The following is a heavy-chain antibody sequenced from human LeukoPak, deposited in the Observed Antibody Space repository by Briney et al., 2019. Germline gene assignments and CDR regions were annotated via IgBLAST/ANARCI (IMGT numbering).Heavy chain of an antibody. Sequence: GGSLRLSCAASGFTFSSYSMNWVRQAPGKGLEWVSSISSSSSYIYYAGSVKGRFTISRDNAKNSLYLQTNSLRGEDTAVYYCARRVAVPGTYYYGMDVWGQGTTVTVSS. CDR1: GFTFSSYS. J-gene: IGHJ6*02. CDR2: ISSSSSYI. CDR3: ARRVAVPGTYYYGMDV. D-gene: IGHD6-13*01. V-gene: IGHV3-21*01.